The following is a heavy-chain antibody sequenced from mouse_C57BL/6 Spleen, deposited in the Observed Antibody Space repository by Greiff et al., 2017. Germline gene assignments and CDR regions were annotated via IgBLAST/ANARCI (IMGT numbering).Heavy chain of an antibody. V-gene: IGHV14-4*01. Sequence: VQLQQSGAELVRPGASVKLSCTASGFTFTDDYMHWVKQRPEQGLEWIGWIDPENGDTEYASKFQGKANITADTSSNTAYLQLSSLTSEDSAVYYCTTFDDCYGDWGQGTTRTVCS. J-gene: IGHJ2*01. D-gene: IGHD1-2*01. CDR2: IDPENGDT. CDR3: TTFDDCYGD. CDR1: GFTFTDDY.